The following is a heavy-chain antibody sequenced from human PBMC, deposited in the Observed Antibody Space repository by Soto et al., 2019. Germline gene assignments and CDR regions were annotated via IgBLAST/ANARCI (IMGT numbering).Heavy chain of an antibody. CDR1: GDSISLGGCS. Sequence: SETLCDTWCVSGDSISLGGCSWSWIRQPPGKGLEWIGYIYHRGGTYYNPSLKSRVTISIDRSKNQFSLELKSVTAADSAVYFCASGGDYSLASLGQGPLVT. J-gene: IGHJ4*02. V-gene: IGHV4-30-2*01. CDR3: ASGGDYSLAS. CDR2: IYHRGGT. D-gene: IGHD4-17*01.